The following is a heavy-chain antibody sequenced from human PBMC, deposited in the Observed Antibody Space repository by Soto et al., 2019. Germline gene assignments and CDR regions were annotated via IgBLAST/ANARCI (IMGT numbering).Heavy chain of an antibody. CDR3: ARGRGYSGDDHYYYFDMDV. J-gene: IGHJ6*02. Sequence: ASLKVSCKASGGTFNNYPITWVRQAPGEGLEWMGGSIPIFGTANYAQKFQGRVTISVDESTSTAYMELSSLRSEDTAVYYCARGRGYSGDDHYYYFDMDVWGQGTTVTVSS. CDR2: SIPIFGTA. V-gene: IGHV1-69*13. D-gene: IGHD5-12*01. CDR1: GGTFNNYP.